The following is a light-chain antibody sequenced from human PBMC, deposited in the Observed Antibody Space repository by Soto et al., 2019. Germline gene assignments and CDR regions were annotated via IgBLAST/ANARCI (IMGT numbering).Light chain of an antibody. J-gene: IGKJ3*01. CDR3: QKYNSVPLT. V-gene: IGKV1-27*01. CDR1: QDIRSY. CDR2: GAS. Sequence: DIQMTQSPSSLSAPVGDRVTITCRASQDIRSYLAWYQQKPGRVPKLLIYGASTLQSGVPSRFSGSGYGKDFTLTISSLQPEDVATYYCQKYNSVPLTFGPGTKVDLK.